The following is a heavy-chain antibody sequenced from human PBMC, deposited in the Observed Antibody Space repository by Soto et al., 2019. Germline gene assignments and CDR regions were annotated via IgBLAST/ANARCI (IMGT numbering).Heavy chain of an antibody. Sequence: ASVKVSCKTSGYTFTAYHIHWVRQAPGQGLEWMGWINPNSGGANYAQKFEGRVTMTRDTSITTVYMELSRLGSDDTALYYCARDYSGHGMDVWGQGTTVTVPS. CDR2: INPNSGGA. V-gene: IGHV1-2*02. CDR1: GYTFTAYH. D-gene: IGHD1-26*01. CDR3: ARDYSGHGMDV. J-gene: IGHJ6*02.